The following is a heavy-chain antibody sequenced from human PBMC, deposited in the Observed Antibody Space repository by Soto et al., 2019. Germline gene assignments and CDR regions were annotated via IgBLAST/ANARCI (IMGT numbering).Heavy chain of an antibody. V-gene: IGHV4-59*08. CDR3: ARHLYFGIAAADSPLDYYYYMDV. Sequence: PSETLSLTCTVSGGSISSYYWSWIRQPPGKGLEWIGYIYYSGSTNYNPSLKSRVTISVDTSKNQFSLKLSSVTAADTAVYYCARHLYFGIAAADSPLDYYYYMDVWGKGTTVTVSS. CDR2: IYYSGST. J-gene: IGHJ6*03. D-gene: IGHD6-13*01. CDR1: GGSISSYY.